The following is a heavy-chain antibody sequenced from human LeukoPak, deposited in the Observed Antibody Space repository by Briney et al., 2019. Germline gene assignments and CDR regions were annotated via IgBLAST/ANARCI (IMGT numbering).Heavy chain of an antibody. CDR2: ISGSGGST. D-gene: IGHD5-18*01. V-gene: IGHV3-23*01. CDR3: ANEDTAMVGPAIDY. CDR1: GFTFSSYA. J-gene: IGHJ4*02. Sequence: AGGSLRLSCAASGFTFSSYAMSWVRQAPGKGLGWVSAISGSGGSTYYADSVKGRFTISRDNSKNTLYLQMNSLRAGDTAVYYCANEDTAMVGPAIDYWGQGTLVTVSS.